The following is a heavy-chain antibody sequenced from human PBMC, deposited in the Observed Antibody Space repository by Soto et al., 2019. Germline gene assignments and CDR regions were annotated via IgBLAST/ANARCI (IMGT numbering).Heavy chain of an antibody. V-gene: IGHV1-69*13. J-gene: IGHJ3*02. CDR1: GGTFSSYA. CDR3: ARDRHYSSSSVYDAFDI. CDR2: IIPIFGTA. D-gene: IGHD6-6*01. Sequence: ASVKVSCKASGGTFSSYAISWVRQAPGQGLEWMGGIIPIFGTANYAQKFQGRVTITADESTSTAYMELSSLRSEDTAVYYCARDRHYSSSSVYDAFDIWGQGTMVTVSS.